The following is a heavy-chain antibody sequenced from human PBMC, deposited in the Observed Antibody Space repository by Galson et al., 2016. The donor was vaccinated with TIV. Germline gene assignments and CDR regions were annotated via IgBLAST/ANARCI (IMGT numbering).Heavy chain of an antibody. J-gene: IGHJ6*02. CDR1: GFIFSDYA. CDR3: ARDRVGGLDV. D-gene: IGHD3-16*01. Sequence: SLRLSCAASGFIFSDYAIHWVRQAPGKGLEWVANIKQDGSEKNYVDSVKGRFIISRDNAKNSLYLQMNSLRAEDTAMYYCARDRVGGLDVWGQGTTVTVSS. V-gene: IGHV3-7*03. CDR2: IKQDGSEK.